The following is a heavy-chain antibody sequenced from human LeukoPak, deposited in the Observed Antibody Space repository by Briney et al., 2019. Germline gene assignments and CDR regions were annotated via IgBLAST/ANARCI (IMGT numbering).Heavy chain of an antibody. CDR3: ARGRRYSSSWYQDY. V-gene: IGHV3-23*01. J-gene: IGHJ4*02. CDR1: GFTFSSYA. CDR2: ISGSGGST. Sequence: GGSLRLSCAASGFTFSSYAMSWVRQAPGKGLEWVSAISGSGGSTYYADSVKGRFTISRDNSKNTLYLQMSSLRAEDTAVYYCARGRRYSSSWYQDYWGQGTLVTVSS. D-gene: IGHD6-13*01.